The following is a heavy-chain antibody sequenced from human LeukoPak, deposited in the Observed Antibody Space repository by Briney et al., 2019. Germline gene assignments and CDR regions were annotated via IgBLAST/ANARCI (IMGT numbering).Heavy chain of an antibody. CDR2: INHSGST. D-gene: IGHD6-19*01. V-gene: IGHV4-34*01. Sequence: SETLSLTCAVYGGSFSGYYWSWIRQPPGKGLEWIGEINHSGSTNYNPSLKSRVTISVDTSKNQFSLKLSSVTAADTAVYYCAGHSYSSGWAVDYWGQGTLVTVSS. CDR3: AGHSYSSGWAVDY. CDR1: GGSFSGYY. J-gene: IGHJ4*02.